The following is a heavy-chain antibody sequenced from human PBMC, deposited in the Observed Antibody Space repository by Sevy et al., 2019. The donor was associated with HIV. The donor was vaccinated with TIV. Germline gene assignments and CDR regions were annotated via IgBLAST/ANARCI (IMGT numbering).Heavy chain of an antibody. CDR3: ARVPHPAAMQTFYYFGMDV. CDR2: ISGSGGSP. Sequence: GGSLRLSCAVSGFTFSTSAMSWVRQAPGKGLEWVSSISGSGGSPYYADTVKGRFTISRDNSKNTVYQQMNGLRAEDSAVYYCARVPHPAAMQTFYYFGMDVWGQGTTVTVSS. J-gene: IGHJ6*02. CDR1: GFTFSTSA. D-gene: IGHD2-2*01. V-gene: IGHV3-23*01.